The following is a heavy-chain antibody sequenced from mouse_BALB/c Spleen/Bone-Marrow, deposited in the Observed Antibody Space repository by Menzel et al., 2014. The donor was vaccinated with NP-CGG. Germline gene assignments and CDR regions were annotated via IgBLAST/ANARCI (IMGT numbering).Heavy chain of an antibody. CDR1: GYTFTSYW. J-gene: IGHJ2*01. CDR3: ARINGYDY. V-gene: IGHV1S81*02. D-gene: IGHD2-2*01. CDR2: IDPGTGRT. Sequence: QVQLQQSGAELVKPGASVKLSCKASGYTFTSYWMHWVKQRPGQGLEWIGEIDPGTGRTGHNKKFKSRATLTVDKSSSTAYMHLSSLTSEDSAVYYCARINGYDYWGQGTTLTVSS.